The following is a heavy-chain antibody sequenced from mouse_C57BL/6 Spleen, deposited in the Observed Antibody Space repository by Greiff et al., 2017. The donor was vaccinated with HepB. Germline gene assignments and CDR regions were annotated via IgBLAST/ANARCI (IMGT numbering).Heavy chain of an antibody. CDR3: ARRTAQATDYFDY. Sequence: DVQLVESGGGLVKPGGSLKLSCAASGFTFSDYGMHWVRQAPEKGLEWVAYISSGSSTIYYADTVKGRFTISRDNAKNTLFLQMTSLRSEDTAMYYCARRTAQATDYFDYWGQGTTLTVSS. J-gene: IGHJ2*01. CDR2: ISSGSSTI. CDR1: GFTFSDYG. V-gene: IGHV5-17*01. D-gene: IGHD3-2*02.